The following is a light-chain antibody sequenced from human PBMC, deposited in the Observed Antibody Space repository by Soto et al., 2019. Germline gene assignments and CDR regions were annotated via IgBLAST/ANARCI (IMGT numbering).Light chain of an antibody. CDR2: GAS. CDR1: QSVSSK. Sequence: EIVMTQSPATLSVSPGERATLSCRASQSVSSKVAWYQQKPGQAPRLLMSGASTRATGIPAKFSGSGSGAEFTLTISSLQSEDFAVYYCQQYNNWPWTFGQGTKVEIK. CDR3: QQYNNWPWT. V-gene: IGKV3-15*01. J-gene: IGKJ1*01.